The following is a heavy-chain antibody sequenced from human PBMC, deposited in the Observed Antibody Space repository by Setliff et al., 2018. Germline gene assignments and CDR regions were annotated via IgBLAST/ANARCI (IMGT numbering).Heavy chain of an antibody. CDR1: GHIFKSYG. CDR3: RRLVRFCTRVTCQRLLGGDF. CDR2: ISSYNNDVS. D-gene: IGHD2-8*01. J-gene: IGHJ4*02. Sequence: GASVKVSCKGSGHIFKSYGISWVRQAPGQGLEWMGWISSYNNDVSNYAQRFQGRVTMNTDTSSNVAYMEVRSLRSDDTAVYYCRRLVRFCTRVTCQRLLGGDFWGQGTLVTVSS. V-gene: IGHV1-18*01.